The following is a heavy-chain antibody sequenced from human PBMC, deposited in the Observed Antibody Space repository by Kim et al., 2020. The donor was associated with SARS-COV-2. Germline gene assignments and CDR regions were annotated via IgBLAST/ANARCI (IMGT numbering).Heavy chain of an antibody. V-gene: IGHV3-72*01. CDR2: STNKAAGYTT. J-gene: IGHJ4*02. D-gene: IGHD4-4*01. CDR1: GFALSDQY. Sequence: GGSLRLSCAASGFALSDQYIDWVRQAPGKGLEWVGRSTNKAAGYTTYYAASVKGRFTISRDDSKNSILLQMNSLRIEDTAVYYCALRVAATGPLTVNLPDSWGQGILVTVSS. CDR3: ALRVAATGPLTVNLPDS.